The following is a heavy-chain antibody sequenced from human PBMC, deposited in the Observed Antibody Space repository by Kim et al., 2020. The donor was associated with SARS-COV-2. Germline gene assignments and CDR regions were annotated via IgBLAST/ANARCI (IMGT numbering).Heavy chain of an antibody. CDR3: AISGRITMVRGVIDRLDP. V-gene: IGHV7-4-1*02. J-gene: IGHJ5*02. CDR2: INTNTGNP. Sequence: ASVKVSCKASGYTFTSYAMNWVRQAPGQGLEWMGWINTNTGNPTYAQGFTGRFVFSLDTSVSTAYLQISSLKAEDTAVYYCAISGRITMVRGVIDRLDPWGQGTLVTVSS. CDR1: GYTFTSYA. D-gene: IGHD3-10*01.